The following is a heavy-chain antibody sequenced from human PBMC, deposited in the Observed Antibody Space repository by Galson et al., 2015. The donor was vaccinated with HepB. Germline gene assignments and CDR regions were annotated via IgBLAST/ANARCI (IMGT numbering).Heavy chain of an antibody. CDR2: IDPSDSDT. V-gene: IGHV5-10-1*04. D-gene: IGHD3-3*01. CDR1: GYSFTSFW. Sequence: QSGAEVKKPGESLRISCKASGYSFTSFWINWVRQMPGKGLEWMGRIDPSDSDTKYSPSFQGQVTISTDASISTAYLQWSSLKASDTATYYCARAYGYSIIPGYWGQGSLVTVSS. CDR3: ARAYGYSIIPGY. J-gene: IGHJ4*02.